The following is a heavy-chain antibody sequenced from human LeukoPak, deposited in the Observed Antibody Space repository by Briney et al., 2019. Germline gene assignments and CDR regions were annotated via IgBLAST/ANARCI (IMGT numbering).Heavy chain of an antibody. J-gene: IGHJ3*02. Sequence: GGSLRLSCAASGFTFSSYSMNWVRQAPGKGLEWVSYISSSSSTIYYADSVKGRFTISRDNAKNSLYLQMNSLRAEGTAVYYCAREGPNDAFDIWGQGTMVTVSS. CDR3: AREGPNDAFDI. CDR1: GFTFSSYS. CDR2: ISSSSSTI. V-gene: IGHV3-48*01.